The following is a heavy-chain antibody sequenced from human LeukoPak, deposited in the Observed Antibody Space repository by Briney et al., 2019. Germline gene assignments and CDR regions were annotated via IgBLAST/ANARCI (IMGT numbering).Heavy chain of an antibody. CDR1: GGSISSGGYY. J-gene: IGHJ6*02. CDR2: IYYSGST. Sequence: PSQTLSLTCTVSGGSISSGGYYWSWIRQHPGKGLEWIGYIYYSGSTYYNPSLKSRVTISVDTSKNQFSLKLSSVTAADTAVYYCARVNAGGLWFGELYRKTNYYYYGMDVWDQGTTVTVSS. CDR3: ARVNAGGLWFGELYRKTNYYYYGMDV. D-gene: IGHD3-10*01. V-gene: IGHV4-31*03.